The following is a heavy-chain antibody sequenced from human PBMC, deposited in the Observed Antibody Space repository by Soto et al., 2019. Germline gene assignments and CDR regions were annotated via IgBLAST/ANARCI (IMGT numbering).Heavy chain of an antibody. J-gene: IGHJ4*02. CDR1: GFTSNNYA. CDR2: ITDSGDDT. Sequence: GGSLRLSCAAAGFTSNNYAMGWVRQAPGKGLEWVSAITDSGDDTYYIDSVKGRFTISRANSKSTLYLQMNNLRAEDTAIYYCAKLGSSSWSPHYYFDYWGQGTLLTVSS. D-gene: IGHD2-2*01. CDR3: AKLGSSSWSPHYYFDY. V-gene: IGHV3-23*01.